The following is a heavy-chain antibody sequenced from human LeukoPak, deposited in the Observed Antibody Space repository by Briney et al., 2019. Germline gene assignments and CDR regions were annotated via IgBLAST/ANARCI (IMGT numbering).Heavy chain of an antibody. J-gene: IGHJ1*01. Sequence: ASVKVSCKASGHTFTNYGITWVRQAPGQGLEWMGWISAYDGNTNYAQKFQGRVTMTTDTSTNTVYMELRILRSDDTAVYYCARVKASSWYGWRTFQHWGQGTLVTVSS. V-gene: IGHV1-18*01. CDR3: ARVKASSWYGWRTFQH. D-gene: IGHD6-13*01. CDR2: ISAYDGNT. CDR1: GHTFTNYG.